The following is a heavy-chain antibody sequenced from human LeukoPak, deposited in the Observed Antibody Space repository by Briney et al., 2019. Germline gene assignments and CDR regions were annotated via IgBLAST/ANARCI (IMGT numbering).Heavy chain of an antibody. CDR3: ARTYYYDSSGRDYYYYYGMDV. J-gene: IGHJ6*02. Sequence: PGGSLRLSCAASGFTFSSYSMNWVRQAPGKGLECVSSISSSSSYIYYADSVKGRFTISRDNAKNSLYLHMNSLRPEAPAVYYCARTYYYDSSGRDYYYYYGMDVWGQGTTVTVSS. CDR2: ISSSSSYI. CDR1: GFTFSSYS. V-gene: IGHV3-21*01. D-gene: IGHD3-22*01.